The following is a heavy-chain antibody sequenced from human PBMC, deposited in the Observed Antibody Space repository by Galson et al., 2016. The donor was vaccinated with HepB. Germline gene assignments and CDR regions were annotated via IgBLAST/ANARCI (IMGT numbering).Heavy chain of an antibody. J-gene: IGHJ6*02. D-gene: IGHD3-22*01. Sequence: SVRVSCKASGFTCNNYVISWVRQAPGKGLEWVGWISADSGKTNYPEQYMGRVTLTTDKSTRTAYMELRSLRSGDTAVYYCARVPRPLYESTGFYFYGMAVWGQGTTVTVSS. CDR3: ARVPRPLYESTGFYFYGMAV. CDR1: GFTCNNYV. CDR2: ISADSGKT. V-gene: IGHV1-18*01.